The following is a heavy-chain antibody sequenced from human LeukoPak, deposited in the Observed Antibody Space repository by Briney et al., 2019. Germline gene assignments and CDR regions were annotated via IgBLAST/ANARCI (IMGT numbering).Heavy chain of an antibody. CDR1: GFTFSSYE. D-gene: IGHD2-2*01. CDR3: ARDGSAARGHYYGMDV. CDR2: ISSSGTTI. J-gene: IGHJ6*04. Sequence: GGSLRLSCAASGFTFSSYEMNWVRQAPGKGLEWVSYISSSGTTIYYADSVKGRFTISRDNAKNSLYLQMNSLRAEDTAVYYCARDGSAARGHYYGMDVWGKGTTVTVSS. V-gene: IGHV3-48*03.